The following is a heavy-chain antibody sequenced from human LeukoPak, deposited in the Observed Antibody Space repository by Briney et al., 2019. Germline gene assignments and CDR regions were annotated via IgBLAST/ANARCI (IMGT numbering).Heavy chain of an antibody. CDR2: IYYSGST. J-gene: IGHJ4*02. V-gene: IGHV4-59*12. Sequence: PSETLSLTCTVSGVSISSYYWTWIRQPPGEGLEWIGYIYYSGSTNYNPSLKSRVTISVDTSKNQFSLKLSSVTAADTAVYYCARGRVWRSSSWYYFDYWGQGTLVTVSS. CDR1: GVSISSYY. CDR3: ARGRVWRSSSWYYFDY. D-gene: IGHD6-13*01.